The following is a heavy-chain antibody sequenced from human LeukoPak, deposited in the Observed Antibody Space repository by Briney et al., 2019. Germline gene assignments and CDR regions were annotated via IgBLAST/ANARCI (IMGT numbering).Heavy chain of an antibody. Sequence: SGTLSLTCAVSGGSNSSSNWWSWVRQSPGKGLEWIGEIHHSGTTNYNPSLKSRVTISVDKSKEQFSLKLSSVAAADTAVYYCARGEDSASWLIDSWGQGTLVTVSS. D-gene: IGHD6-13*01. V-gene: IGHV4-4*02. CDR3: ARGEDSASWLIDS. CDR1: GGSNSSSNW. J-gene: IGHJ4*02. CDR2: IHHSGTT.